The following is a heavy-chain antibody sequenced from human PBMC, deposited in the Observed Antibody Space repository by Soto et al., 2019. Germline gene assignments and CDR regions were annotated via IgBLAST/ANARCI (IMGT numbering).Heavy chain of an antibody. J-gene: IGHJ4*02. CDR3: ARAPGGPDGPGDY. CDR1: GYTFTSYA. V-gene: IGHV1-3*01. Sequence: QVQLVQSGAEVKKPGASVKVSCKASGYTFTSYAMHWVRQAPGQRLEWLGWINAGNGNTKYSQKFQGRVTITRDTSASTADMEPSSLRSEDTAVYYCARAPGGPDGPGDYWAQGTLVTGSS. CDR2: INAGNGNT. D-gene: IGHD2-15*01.